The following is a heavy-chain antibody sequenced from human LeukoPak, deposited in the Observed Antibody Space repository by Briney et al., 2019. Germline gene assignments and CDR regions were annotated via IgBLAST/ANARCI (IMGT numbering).Heavy chain of an antibody. Sequence: SETLSLTCTVSGGSISSYYWGWIRQPPGKGLEWIGSIYHSGSTYYSPSLKSRVTISVDTSKNQFSLKLTSVTAADTAVYYCARLNGYSYAYIDYWGQGTLVTVSS. D-gene: IGHD5-18*01. CDR1: GGSISSYY. V-gene: IGHV4-38-2*02. CDR3: ARLNGYSYAYIDY. J-gene: IGHJ4*02. CDR2: IYHSGST.